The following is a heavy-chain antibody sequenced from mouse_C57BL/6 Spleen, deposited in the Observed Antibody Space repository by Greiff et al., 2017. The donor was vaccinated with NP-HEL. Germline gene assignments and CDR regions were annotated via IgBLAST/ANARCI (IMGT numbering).Heavy chain of an antibody. CDR1: GYTFTSYW. CDR3: ARDRSTMITYYFDY. Sequence: QVQLKQPGAELVKPGASVKLSCKASGYTFTSYWMHWVKQRPGQGLEWIGMIHPNSGSTNYNEKFKSKATLTVDKSSSTAYMQLSSLTSEDSAVYYCARDRSTMITYYFDYWGQGTTLTVSS. V-gene: IGHV1-64*01. J-gene: IGHJ2*01. D-gene: IGHD2-4*01. CDR2: IHPNSGST.